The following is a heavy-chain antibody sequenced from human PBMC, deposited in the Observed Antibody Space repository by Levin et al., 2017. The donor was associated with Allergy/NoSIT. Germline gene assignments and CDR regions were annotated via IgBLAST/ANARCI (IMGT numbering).Heavy chain of an antibody. CDR1: GFIFRDHY. Sequence: GGSLRLSCAASGFIFRDHYMSWIRQAPGKGLEWVSYISSDGLSIYYADPVKGRFTISRDNAKNSLYLQMNSLRAEDTAVYYCARAGAVAGNDYWGQGILVTVSS. CDR2: ISSDGLSI. CDR3: ARAGAVAGNDY. D-gene: IGHD6-19*01. J-gene: IGHJ4*02. V-gene: IGHV3-11*01.